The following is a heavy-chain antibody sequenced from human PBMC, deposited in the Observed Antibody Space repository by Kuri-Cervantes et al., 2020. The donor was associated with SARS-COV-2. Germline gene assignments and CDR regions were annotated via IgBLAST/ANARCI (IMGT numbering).Heavy chain of an antibody. Sequence: GESLKISCAASGFTFSSYAMSWVRQAPGKGLEWVSAISGSGGSTYYADSVKGRFTISRDNSKNTLYLQMNSLRAEDTAVYYCAKDAGYSSSWNVGGSIWFDPWGQGTLVTVSS. CDR2: ISGSGGST. CDR1: GFTFSSYA. CDR3: AKDAGYSSSWNVGGSIWFDP. J-gene: IGHJ5*02. D-gene: IGHD6-13*01. V-gene: IGHV3-23*01.